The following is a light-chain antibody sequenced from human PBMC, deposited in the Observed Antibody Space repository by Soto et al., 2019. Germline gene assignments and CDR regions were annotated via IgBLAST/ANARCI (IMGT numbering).Light chain of an antibody. CDR3: SSHSSSSTLVV. CDR1: SSDVGGYNY. V-gene: IGLV2-14*03. CDR2: DVN. J-gene: IGLJ2*01. Sequence: QSALSQPASMSGSPGQSITMSCTGTSSDVGGYNYVSWYRQYPGKAPKLIIYDVNNRPSEVSNRFSGSKSGNTASLTISGLQAEDEADYYCSSHSSSSTLVVFGGGTKVTVL.